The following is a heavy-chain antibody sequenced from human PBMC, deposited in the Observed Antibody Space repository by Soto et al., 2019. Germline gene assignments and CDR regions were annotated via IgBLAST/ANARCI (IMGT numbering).Heavy chain of an antibody. CDR3: ARVITIFGVLIISWFDP. Sequence: SETLSLTCAVSGYSISSGYYWGWIRQPPGKGLEWIGSIYHSGSTYYNPSLKSRVTISVDTSKNQFSLKLSSVTAADTAVYYCARVITIFGVLIISWFDPWGQGTLVTVSS. J-gene: IGHJ5*02. V-gene: IGHV4-38-2*01. D-gene: IGHD3-3*01. CDR1: GYSISSGYY. CDR2: IYHSGST.